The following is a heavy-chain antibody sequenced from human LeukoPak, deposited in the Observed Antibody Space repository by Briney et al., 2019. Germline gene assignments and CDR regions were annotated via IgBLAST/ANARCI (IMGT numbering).Heavy chain of an antibody. Sequence: SETLSLTCTVSGGSISSYYWSWIRQPPGKGLEWIGSIYHSGITYYNPSLKSRVTISVDTSKNNFSLTLNSVTAADTAVYYCARSLDYYDSSGQNYWGQGILVTVSS. CDR2: IYHSGIT. CDR1: GGSISSYY. CDR3: ARSLDYYDSSGQNY. V-gene: IGHV4-59*04. D-gene: IGHD3-22*01. J-gene: IGHJ4*02.